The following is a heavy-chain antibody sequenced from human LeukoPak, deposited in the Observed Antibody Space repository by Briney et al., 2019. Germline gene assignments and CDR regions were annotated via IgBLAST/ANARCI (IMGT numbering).Heavy chain of an antibody. CDR1: GGSFSGYY. J-gene: IGHJ4*02. V-gene: IGHV4-34*01. CDR3: ARETVGRFGELLEGDY. D-gene: IGHD3-10*01. Sequence: PSETLSLTCAVYGGSFSGYYWSWIRQPPGKGLEWIGEINHSGSTNYNPSLKSRVTISVDRSKNQFSLKLSSVTAADTAVYYCARETVGRFGELLEGDYWGQGTLVTVSS. CDR2: INHSGST.